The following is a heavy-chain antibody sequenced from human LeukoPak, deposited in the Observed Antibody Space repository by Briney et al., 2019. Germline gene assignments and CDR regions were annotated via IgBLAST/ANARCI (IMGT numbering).Heavy chain of an antibody. V-gene: IGHV4-39*01. D-gene: IGHD5-18*01. J-gene: IGHJ4*02. CDR1: GGSISSSSYY. CDR3: ARTDVDTVKFDY. CDR2: IYYSGST. Sequence: SQTLSLTCTVSGGSISSSSYYWGWIRQPPGKGLEWIGSIYYSGSTYYNPSLKSRVTISVDTSKNQFSLKLSSVTAADTAVYYCARTDVDTVKFDYWGQGTLVTVSS.